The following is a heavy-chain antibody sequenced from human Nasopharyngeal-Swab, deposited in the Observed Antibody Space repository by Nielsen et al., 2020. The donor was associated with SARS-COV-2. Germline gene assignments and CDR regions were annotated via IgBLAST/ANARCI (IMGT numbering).Heavy chain of an antibody. V-gene: IGHV3-48*03. CDR2: ISSSGRTI. CDR1: GFTFSSYE. Sequence: GESMKISCAASGFTFSSYEMNWVRQAPGKGLEWGSYISSSGRTIYYADSVKGRFTISRDNAKNSLYLQMNSLRAEDTAVYYCARVVPFLLPRRGHWYFDLWGRGTLVTVSS. J-gene: IGHJ2*01. CDR3: ARVVPFLLPRRGHWYFDL. D-gene: IGHD3-3*02.